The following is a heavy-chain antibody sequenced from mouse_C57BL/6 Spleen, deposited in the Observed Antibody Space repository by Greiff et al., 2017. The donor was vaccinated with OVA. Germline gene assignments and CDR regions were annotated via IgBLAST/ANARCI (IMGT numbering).Heavy chain of an antibody. V-gene: IGHV1-59*01. D-gene: IGHD2-3*01. CDR1: GYTFTSYW. J-gene: IGHJ4*01. CDR3: ARGDGYYAKDD. CDR2: IDPSDSYT. Sequence: QVQLQQPGAELVRPGTSVKLSCKASGYTFTSYWMHWVKQRPGQGLEWIGVIDPSDSYTNYNQKFKGKATLTVDTSSSTAYMQLSSLTSEDSAVYYCARGDGYYAKDDWGQGTSVTVSS.